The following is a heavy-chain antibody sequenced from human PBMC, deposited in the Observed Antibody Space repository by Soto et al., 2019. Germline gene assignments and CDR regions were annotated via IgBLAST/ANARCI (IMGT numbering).Heavy chain of an antibody. V-gene: IGHV1-69*01. Sequence: QVQLVQSGAEVKKPGSSMKVSCKASGGTFSSYAISWVRQAPGQGLEWMGGIIPIFGTANYAQKFQGRVTITADESTSTADMELSSLRSEDTAVYYCASPGAVVPAAVAFDYWGQGTLVTVSS. J-gene: IGHJ4*02. D-gene: IGHD2-2*01. CDR1: GGTFSSYA. CDR3: ASPGAVVPAAVAFDY. CDR2: IIPIFGTA.